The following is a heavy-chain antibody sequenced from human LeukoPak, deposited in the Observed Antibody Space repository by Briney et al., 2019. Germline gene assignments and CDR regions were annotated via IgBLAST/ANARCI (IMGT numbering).Heavy chain of an antibody. CDR3: ARGLGSGYEYYFDY. CDR1: GFTLSSYA. CDR2: ISYDGSNK. J-gene: IGHJ4*02. V-gene: IGHV3-30-3*01. D-gene: IGHD5-12*01. Sequence: GGSLRLSCAASGFTLSSYAMHWVRQAPGKGLEWVAVISYDGSNKYYADSVKGRFTISRDNSKNTLYLQMNSLRAEDTAVYYCARGLGSGYEYYFDYWGQGTLVTVSS.